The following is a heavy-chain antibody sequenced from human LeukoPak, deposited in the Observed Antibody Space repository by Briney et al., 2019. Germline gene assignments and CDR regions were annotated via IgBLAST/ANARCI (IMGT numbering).Heavy chain of an antibody. CDR3: ARGHIWFGELLYAVDY. V-gene: IGHV3-30*03. D-gene: IGHD3-10*01. CDR2: ISYDGSNK. Sequence: GGSLRLSCAASGFTFSSYGMHWVRQAPGKGLEWVAVISYDGSNKYYADSVKGRFTISRDNSKNTLYLQMNSLRAEDTAVYYCARGHIWFGELLYAVDYWGQGTVVTVSS. J-gene: IGHJ4*02. CDR1: GFTFSSYG.